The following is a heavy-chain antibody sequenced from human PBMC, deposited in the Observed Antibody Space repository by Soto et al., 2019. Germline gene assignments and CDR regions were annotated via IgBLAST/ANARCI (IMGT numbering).Heavy chain of an antibody. CDR3: ARDRGLAATTDF. CDR2: INYSGST. CDR1: GGSISSGDYY. J-gene: IGHJ4*02. V-gene: IGHV4-30-4*01. D-gene: IGHD1-26*01. Sequence: SETLSLTCTVSGGSISSGDYYWSWIRQPPGKGLEWIGYINYSGSTYYNPSLESRVTISVDTSKNQFSLSLYSVTAADSAVYYCARDRGLAATTDFWGQGTLVTVSS.